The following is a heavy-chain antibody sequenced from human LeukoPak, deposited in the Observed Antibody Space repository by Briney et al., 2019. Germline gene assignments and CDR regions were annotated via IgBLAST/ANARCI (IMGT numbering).Heavy chain of an antibody. CDR2: IYYSGST. V-gene: IGHV4-59*01. Sequence: SETLSLTCTVSGGSISSYYWSWIRQPPGKGLECIGYIYYSGSTNYNPSLKSRVAISVDTSKNQFSLKLSSVTAADTAVYYCARRTYFYDSSGYYFDYWGQGTLVTVSS. D-gene: IGHD3-22*01. J-gene: IGHJ4*02. CDR3: ARRTYFYDSSGYYFDY. CDR1: GGSISSYY.